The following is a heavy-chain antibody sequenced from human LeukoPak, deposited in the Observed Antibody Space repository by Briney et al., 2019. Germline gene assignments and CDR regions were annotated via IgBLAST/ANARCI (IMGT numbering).Heavy chain of an antibody. V-gene: IGHV1-69*06. D-gene: IGHD6-19*01. Sequence: GASVKVSCKASGGTFSSYAISWVRQAPGQGLEWMGGIIPIFGTANYAQKFQGRVTITADKSTSTAYMELSSLRSEDTAVYYCARDLIAVAGTDYYYMDVWGKGTTVTISS. CDR3: ARDLIAVAGTDYYYMDV. CDR2: IIPIFGTA. CDR1: GGTFSSYA. J-gene: IGHJ6*03.